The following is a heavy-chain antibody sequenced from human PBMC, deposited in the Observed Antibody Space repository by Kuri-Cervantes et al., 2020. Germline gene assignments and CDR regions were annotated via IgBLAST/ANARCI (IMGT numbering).Heavy chain of an antibody. CDR2: IYSDGAT. D-gene: IGHD5-12*01. J-gene: IGHJ6*02. CDR3: AKDARGYDAYYYGMDV. Sequence: GGSLRLSCAASGFTFSSYGMHWVRQAPGKGLEWVSVIYSDGATYYADSVKGRFTVSRGTSTNTLYLQMNSLRAEDTAVYYCAKDARGYDAYYYGMDVWGQGTTVTVSS. CDR1: GFTFSSYG. V-gene: IGHV3-NL1*01.